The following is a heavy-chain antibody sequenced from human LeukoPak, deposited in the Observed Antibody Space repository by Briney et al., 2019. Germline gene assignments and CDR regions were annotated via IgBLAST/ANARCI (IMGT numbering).Heavy chain of an antibody. CDR3: AREGGTTYYDFWSGYYYFDY. D-gene: IGHD3-3*01. CDR1: GFTFSSYW. Sequence: GGSLRLSCAASGFTFSSYWMHWVRQAPGKGLVWASRINTDGSSTSYADSVKGRFTISRDNAKNTLYLQMNSLRAEDTAVYYCAREGGTTYYDFWSGYYYFDYWGQGTLVTVSS. V-gene: IGHV3-74*01. CDR2: INTDGSST. J-gene: IGHJ4*02.